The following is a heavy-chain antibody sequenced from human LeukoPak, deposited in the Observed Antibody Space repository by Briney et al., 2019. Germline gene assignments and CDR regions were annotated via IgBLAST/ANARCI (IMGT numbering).Heavy chain of an antibody. CDR1: GYTFTGYY. CDR2: INPTSGGT. J-gene: IGHJ3*02. V-gene: IGHV1-2*02. CDR3: ARPVRYTWIYDAFDI. D-gene: IGHD1-7*01. Sequence: ASVTVSCKASGYTFTGYYIHWVRQAPGHGLEWMGWINPTSGGTNYAQKFQGRVTMTTDTSISTAYMDLSSLRPDDTAVYYCARPVRYTWIYDAFDIWGQGTTVTVSS.